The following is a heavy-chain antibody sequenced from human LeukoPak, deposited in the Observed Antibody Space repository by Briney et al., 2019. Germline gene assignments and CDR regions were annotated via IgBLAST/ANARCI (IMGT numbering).Heavy chain of an antibody. Sequence: ASVKVSCKAFGYTFTSNYMHWVRQAPGQGPEWMGVISPSGGSTTYAQKFQGRVTLTRDMSTSTDYLELSSLRSEDTAVYYCARKRDGYNGFDYWGQGTLVTVSS. J-gene: IGHJ4*02. V-gene: IGHV1-46*01. CDR1: GYTFTSNY. CDR3: ARKRDGYNGFDY. CDR2: ISPSGGST. D-gene: IGHD5-24*01.